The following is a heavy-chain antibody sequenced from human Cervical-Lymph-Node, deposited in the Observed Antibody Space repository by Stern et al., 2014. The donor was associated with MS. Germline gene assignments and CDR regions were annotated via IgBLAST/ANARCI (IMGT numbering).Heavy chain of an antibody. V-gene: IGHV1-58*01. CDR2: IVVGSGNT. D-gene: IGHD3-22*01. CDR3: AAEPMYYSDSVGAFDI. Sequence: QLVESGPEVKTPGTSVKVSCKASGFTFTSSAVQWVRQARGQPLEGIGWIVVGSGNTNYAQKFQERVTITRDMSTSTAYMELSSLRSEDTAVYYCAAEPMYYSDSVGAFDIWGQGTMVTVSS. CDR1: GFTFTSSA. J-gene: IGHJ3*02.